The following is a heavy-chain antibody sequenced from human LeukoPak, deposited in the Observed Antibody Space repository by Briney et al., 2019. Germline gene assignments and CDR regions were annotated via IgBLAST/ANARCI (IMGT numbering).Heavy chain of an antibody. Sequence: ASVKVSCKVSGYILTELSMHWVRQAPGKGLEWMGGFDPEDGETIYAQKFQGRVTMTEDTSTDTAYMELSSLRSEDTAVYYCATGSLVYSYGFDSWEPDNPRGQGTLVTVSS. D-gene: IGHD5-18*01. CDR1: GYILTELS. CDR2: FDPEDGET. J-gene: IGHJ5*02. V-gene: IGHV1-24*01. CDR3: ATGSLVYSYGFDSWEPDNP.